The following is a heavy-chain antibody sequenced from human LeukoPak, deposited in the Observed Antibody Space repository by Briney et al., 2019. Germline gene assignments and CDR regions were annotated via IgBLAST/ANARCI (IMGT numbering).Heavy chain of an antibody. J-gene: IGHJ4*02. Sequence: PSDTLSLTCTVSGGSISSYYWSWIRQPPGKGLEWIGYIYYSGSTNYNPSLKSRVTISVDTSKNQFSLKLSSVTAADTAVYYCARRGGVAGALDYWGQGTLVTVSS. CDR2: IYYSGST. CDR1: GGSISSYY. CDR3: ARRGGVAGALDY. V-gene: IGHV4-59*08. D-gene: IGHD6-19*01.